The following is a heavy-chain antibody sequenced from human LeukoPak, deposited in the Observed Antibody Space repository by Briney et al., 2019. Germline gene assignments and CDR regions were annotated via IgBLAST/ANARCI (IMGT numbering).Heavy chain of an antibody. D-gene: IGHD2-21*02. CDR1: GYRFINYW. Sequence: GASLQISCKGSGYRFINYWINWARQLPGKGLEWMGRIDPSDCHTYYSPSFQGHATISADKSINTAYPQWSSLQASDTAMYYCGYCPGDCYIPDYWGQGTLVTVSS. J-gene: IGHJ4*02. V-gene: IGHV5-10-1*01. CDR3: GYCPGDCYIPDY. CDR2: IDPSDCHT.